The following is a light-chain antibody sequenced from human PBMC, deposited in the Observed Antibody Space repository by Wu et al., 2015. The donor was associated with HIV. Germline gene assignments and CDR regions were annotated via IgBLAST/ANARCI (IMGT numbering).Light chain of an antibody. J-gene: IGKJ1*01. CDR3: QQCDTSLAWT. CDR2: AAS. CDR1: QSVSSNY. V-gene: IGKV3-20*01. Sequence: EIVLTQSPGTLSLPPGESATLSCRASQSVSSNYLAWYQQKPGQAPRLLIYAASSRATGVPDRFSGSGSGTDFTLTISRLEPEDFAVYYCQQCDTSLAWTFGQGTKVEIK.